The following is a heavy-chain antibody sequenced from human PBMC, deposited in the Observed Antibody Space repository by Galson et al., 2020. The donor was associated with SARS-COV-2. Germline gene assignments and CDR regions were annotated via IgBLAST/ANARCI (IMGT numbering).Heavy chain of an antibody. CDR3: ARDYDILTAYYYYGMDG. V-gene: IGHV3-7*01. CDR1: GFTFSSYW. J-gene: IGHJ6*02. D-gene: IGHD3-9*01. Sequence: GESLKISCAASGFTFSSYWMSWVRQAPGKGLEWVANIKQDGSEKYYVDSVKGRFTISRDNAKNSLYLQMNSLRAEDTAVYYCARDYDILTAYYYYGMDGWGQGTTVTVSS. CDR2: IKQDGSEK.